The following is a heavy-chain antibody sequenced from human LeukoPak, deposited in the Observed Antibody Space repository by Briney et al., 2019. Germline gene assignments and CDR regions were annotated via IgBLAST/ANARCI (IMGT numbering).Heavy chain of an antibody. CDR1: GYTFTNYW. V-gene: IGHV5-51*01. CDR2: IYPGDSDT. Sequence: GESLKISCKASGYTFTNYWIGWVRQMPGKGLEWMGIIYPGDSDTRYSPSFQGQVTISADKSISTAYLQWSSLKASDTAMYYCARRGPIASVGYYFDDWGQGTLVTVSS. J-gene: IGHJ4*02. D-gene: IGHD6-13*01. CDR3: ARRGPIASVGYYFDD.